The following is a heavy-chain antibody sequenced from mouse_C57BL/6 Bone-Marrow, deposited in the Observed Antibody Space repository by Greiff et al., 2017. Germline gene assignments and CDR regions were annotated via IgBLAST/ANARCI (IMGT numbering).Heavy chain of an antibody. J-gene: IGHJ2*01. V-gene: IGHV1-55*01. CDR2: IYPGSGST. D-gene: IGHD1-1*01. CDR1: GYTFTSYW. Sequence: VQLQQPGAELVKPGASVKMSCKASGYTFTSYWITWVKQRPGQGLEWIGDIYPGSGSTNYNEKFKSKATLTVDTSSSTAYMQLSSLTSEDSAVYYCARSGGTTVVAYYFDYWGQGTTLTVSS. CDR3: ARSGGTTVVAYYFDY.